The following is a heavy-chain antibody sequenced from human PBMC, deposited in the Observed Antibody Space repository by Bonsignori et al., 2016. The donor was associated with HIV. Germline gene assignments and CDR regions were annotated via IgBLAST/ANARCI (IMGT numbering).Heavy chain of an antibody. CDR2: INPNSGGT. V-gene: IGHV1-2*02. Sequence: WVRQAPGQGLEWMGWINPNSGGTNYAQKFQGRVTMTRDTSISTAYMELSRLRSDDTAVYYCARDNMGVWELQRLFDYWGQGTLVTVSS. D-gene: IGHD1-26*01. CDR3: ARDNMGVWELQRLFDY. J-gene: IGHJ4*02.